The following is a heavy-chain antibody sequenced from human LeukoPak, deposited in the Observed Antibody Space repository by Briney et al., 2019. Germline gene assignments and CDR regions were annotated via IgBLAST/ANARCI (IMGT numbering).Heavy chain of an antibody. V-gene: IGHV3-23*01. J-gene: IGHJ4*02. CDR2: ISGSGDLT. D-gene: IGHD6-19*01. CDR1: GFAFSSYG. CDR3: ANFLRVAGWYLEY. Sequence: GESLRLSYAASGFAFSSYGMTWVRQAPGKGPEWLSAISGSGDLTLDAESVKGRFTISRDNSKNTPYLQMSSLRVEETAVYYCANFLRVAGWYLEYWGQGTLVTVS.